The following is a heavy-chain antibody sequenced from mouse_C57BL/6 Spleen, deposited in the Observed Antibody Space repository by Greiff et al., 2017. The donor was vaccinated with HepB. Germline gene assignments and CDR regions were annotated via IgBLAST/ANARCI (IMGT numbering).Heavy chain of an antibody. CDR2: ISDGGSYT. CDR1: GFTFSSYA. D-gene: IGHD2-3*01. CDR3: ARDRNDGYYVDYARDY. Sequence: EVHLVESGGGLVKPGGSLKLSCAASGFTFSSYAMSWVRQTPEKRLEWVATISDGGSYTYYPDNVKGRFTISRDNAKNNLYLQMSHLKSEDTAMYYCARDRNDGYYVDYARDYWGQGTSVTVSS. V-gene: IGHV5-4*01. J-gene: IGHJ4*01.